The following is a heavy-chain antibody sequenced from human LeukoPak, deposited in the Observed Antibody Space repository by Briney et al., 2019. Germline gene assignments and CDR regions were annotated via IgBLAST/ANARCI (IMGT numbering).Heavy chain of an antibody. D-gene: IGHD1-26*01. V-gene: IGHV3-64*01. CDR1: GFTFSSYA. CDR2: ISSNGGST. J-gene: IGHJ4*02. CDR3: ARSSGSGSYYVDY. Sequence: PGGSLRLSCAASGFTFSSYAMHWVRQAPGKGLEYVSAISSNGGSTYYANSVKGRFTISRDNSKNTLYLQMGSLRAEDMAVYYCARSSGSGSYYVDYWGQGTLVTVSS.